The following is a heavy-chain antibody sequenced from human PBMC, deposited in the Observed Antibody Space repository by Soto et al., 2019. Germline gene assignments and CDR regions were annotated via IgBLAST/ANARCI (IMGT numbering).Heavy chain of an antibody. D-gene: IGHD6-13*01. J-gene: IGHJ4*02. Sequence: GGSLRLSCAASGFTFSDYFVSWIRQAPGKGLEWISYISSSGSIKYYGDSVKGRFTISRDNAKNSLYLQMNSLRAEDTAVYYCASGEDYIAAAYGHEYWGQGTLVTVSS. CDR1: GFTFSDYF. V-gene: IGHV3-11*01. CDR2: ISSSGSIK. CDR3: ASGEDYIAAAYGHEY.